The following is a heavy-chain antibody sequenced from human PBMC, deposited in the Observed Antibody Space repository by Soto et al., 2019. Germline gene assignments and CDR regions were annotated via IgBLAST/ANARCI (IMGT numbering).Heavy chain of an antibody. CDR3: AKDCSSTSCYPDWFDP. CDR2: ISGSGGST. J-gene: IGHJ5*02. D-gene: IGHD2-2*01. CDR1: GLTFSSYA. V-gene: IGHV3-23*01. Sequence: GGSLRLSCAASGLTFSSYAMSWVRQAPGKGLEWVSAISGSGGSTYYADSVKGRFTISRDNSKNTLYLQMNSLRAEDTAVYYCAKDCSSTSCYPDWFDPWGQGTLVTVSS.